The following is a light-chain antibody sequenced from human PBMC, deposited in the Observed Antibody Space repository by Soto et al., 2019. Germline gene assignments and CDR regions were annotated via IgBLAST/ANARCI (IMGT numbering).Light chain of an antibody. CDR1: QSVRTN. Sequence: EVVLTQSPATLSVSAGGTVTLSCRASQSVRTNVAWYQQIPGQAPRLLVYGASTRATGVPARFTGSGSGLEFSRTISILLSEDSAFYYCQEYFNWPLTCTFGPGTKVQIK. CDR2: GAS. CDR3: QEYFNWPLTCT. V-gene: IGKV3-15*01. J-gene: IGKJ4*01.